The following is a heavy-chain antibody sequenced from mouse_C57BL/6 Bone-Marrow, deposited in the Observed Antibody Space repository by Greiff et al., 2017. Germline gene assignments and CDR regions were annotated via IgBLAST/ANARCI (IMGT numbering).Heavy chain of an antibody. V-gene: IGHV1-81*01. J-gene: IGHJ4*01. CDR3: ARGYYAMDY. CDR1: GSTFTSSG. CDR2: ISPRSGNT. Sequence: HVQLQQSGAELARPGASVKLSCKASGSTFTSSGISWVKQRTGQGLEWIGEISPRSGNTYYHEKFKGKATLTADKSSSPAYMELRSLTSEDSAVYFCARGYYAMDYWGQGTSVTVSS.